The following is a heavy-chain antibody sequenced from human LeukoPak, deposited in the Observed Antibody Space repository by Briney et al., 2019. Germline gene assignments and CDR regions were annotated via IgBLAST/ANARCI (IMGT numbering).Heavy chain of an antibody. V-gene: IGHV4-59*08. CDR1: SASISSNY. D-gene: IGHD3-22*01. CDR2: IFHTGTT. Sequence: SETLSLTCTVSSASISSNYWTWIRQPPGKGLEWIGNIFHTGTTYYNSSLKNRVTISLDTSKNQFSLRLTSVTAADTAVYFCARRPPTFHYFDSSGYFTYWGPGIRVAVSS. CDR3: ARRPPTFHYFDSSGYFTY. J-gene: IGHJ4*02.